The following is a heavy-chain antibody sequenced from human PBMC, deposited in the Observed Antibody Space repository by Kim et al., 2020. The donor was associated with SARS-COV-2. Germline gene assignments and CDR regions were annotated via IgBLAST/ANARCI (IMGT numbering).Heavy chain of an antibody. CDR3: ARDRRYSSSWPDY. Sequence: GGSLRLSCAASGFTFSSYAMHWVRQAPGKGLEWVAVISYDGSNKYYADSVKGRFTISRDNSKNTLYLQMNSLRAEDTAVYYCARDRRYSSSWPDYWGQGT. CDR2: ISYDGSNK. CDR1: GFTFSSYA. D-gene: IGHD6-13*01. J-gene: IGHJ4*02. V-gene: IGHV3-30*04.